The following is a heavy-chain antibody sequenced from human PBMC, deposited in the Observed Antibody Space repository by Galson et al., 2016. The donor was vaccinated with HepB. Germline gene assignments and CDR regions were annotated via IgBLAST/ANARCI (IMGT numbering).Heavy chain of an antibody. Sequence: SVKVSCKASGYTFTAYTLHWVRQAPGQGLEWMGWISTYSGDTYYAQNLQGRVTMTTDTSTSTAYMEPRSLRSDDTAMYYCAREQGVGYAMDVWGQGTTATVSS. V-gene: IGHV1-18*01. D-gene: IGHD1-26*01. J-gene: IGHJ6*02. CDR1: GYTFTAYT. CDR3: AREQGVGYAMDV. CDR2: ISTYSGDT.